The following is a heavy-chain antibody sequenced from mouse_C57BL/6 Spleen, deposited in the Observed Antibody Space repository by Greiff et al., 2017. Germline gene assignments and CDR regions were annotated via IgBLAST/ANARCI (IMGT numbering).Heavy chain of an antibody. CDR3: ARQDSNYAMDY. J-gene: IGHJ4*01. CDR2: IDPSDSYT. CDR1: GYTFTSYW. V-gene: IGHV1-69*01. D-gene: IGHD2-5*01. Sequence: VQLQQSGAELVMPGASVKLSCKASGYTFTSYWMHWVKQRPGQGLEWIGEIDPSDSYTNYNQKFKGKYTVTVDKSSSTAYMQLSSLTSEDSAVYYCARQDSNYAMDYWGQGTSVTVSS.